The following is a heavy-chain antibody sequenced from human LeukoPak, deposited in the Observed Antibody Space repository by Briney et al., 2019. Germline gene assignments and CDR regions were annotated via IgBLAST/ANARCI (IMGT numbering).Heavy chain of an antibody. J-gene: IGHJ3*02. CDR3: ARALYSSSWYNAFDI. CDR1: GFTFDDYG. CDR2: INWNGGST. V-gene: IGHV3-20*04. D-gene: IGHD6-13*01. Sequence: PGGSLRLSCAASGFTFDDYGMSWVRQAPGKGLEWVSGINWNGGSTGYADSVKGRFTISRDNAKNSLYLQMNSLTAEDTALYYCARALYSSSWYNAFDIWGQGTMVTVSS.